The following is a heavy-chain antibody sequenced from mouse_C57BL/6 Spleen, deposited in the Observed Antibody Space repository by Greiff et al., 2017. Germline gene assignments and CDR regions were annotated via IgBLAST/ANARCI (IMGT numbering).Heavy chain of an antibody. V-gene: IGHV1-64*01. CDR1: GYTFTSYW. CDR3: ARAPPMDY. Sequence: QVQLQQPGAELVKPGASVKLSCTASGYTFTSYWMNWVKQRPGQGLEWIGMIYPNSGSTNYNEKFKSKATLTVDKSSSTAYMQLSSLTSEDSAVYYCARAPPMDYWGQGTSVTVSS. CDR2: IYPNSGST. J-gene: IGHJ4*01.